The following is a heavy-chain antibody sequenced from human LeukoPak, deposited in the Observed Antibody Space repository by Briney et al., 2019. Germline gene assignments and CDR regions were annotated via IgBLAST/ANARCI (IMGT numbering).Heavy chain of an antibody. V-gene: IGHV3-49*04. CDR1: GFIFADHA. J-gene: IGHJ6*02. CDR3: TRGPTHLWLHSGTDV. D-gene: IGHD5-18*01. Sequence: GGSLRLSCTASGFIFADHAMSWVRQAPGKGLEWVGFIRSKAYGGTTEYAASAEGRFTISRDDSKGIAYLQMDSLTTEDTAVYYCTRGPTHLWLHSGTDVWGQGTTVIVSS. CDR2: IRSKAYGGTT.